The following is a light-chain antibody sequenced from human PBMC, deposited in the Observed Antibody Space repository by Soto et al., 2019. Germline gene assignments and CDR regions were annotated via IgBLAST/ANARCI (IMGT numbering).Light chain of an antibody. CDR3: CSYVGTPL. Sequence: QSALTQPPSVSGSPGQSVTISCTGTSGDVDPYNYVSWYQQHPGRAPKLVIYDVNMRPSGVPDRFSGSKSGDTSSLTISGLQPEDEADYYGCSYVGTPLVGGGTKLTVL. V-gene: IGLV2-11*01. J-gene: IGLJ2*01. CDR1: SGDVDPYNY. CDR2: DVN.